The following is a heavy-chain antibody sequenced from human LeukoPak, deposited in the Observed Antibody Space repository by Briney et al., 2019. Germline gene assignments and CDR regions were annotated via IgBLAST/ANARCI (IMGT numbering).Heavy chain of an antibody. CDR1: GFAFSSYD. V-gene: IGHV3-13*01. J-gene: IGHJ4*02. D-gene: IGHD1-26*01. CDR3: AALGDSIY. CDR2: IGHVGDT. Sequence: GGSLRLSSAASGFAFSSYDMHWVRQVSGKGLEWVSAIGHVGDTYYADSVKGRFTISREDAKNYFFLHMNSLRAGDTAVYFCAALGDSIYWGQGTLVTVSS.